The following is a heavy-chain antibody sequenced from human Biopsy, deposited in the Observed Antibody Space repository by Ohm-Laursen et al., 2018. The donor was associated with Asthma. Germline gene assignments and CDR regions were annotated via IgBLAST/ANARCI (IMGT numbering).Heavy chain of an antibody. CDR2: INAGNGNT. CDR1: GYTFTNYA. J-gene: IGHJ5*02. Sequence: ASVKVSCKPSGYTFTNYAIHWVRQAPGQRPEWMGWINAGNGNTKYSQKFQGRVTITRDTSATTAYMELSSLRSEDTAVYYCARVRKDYYDSSGLSGGWFDPWGQGTLVTVSS. D-gene: IGHD3-22*01. V-gene: IGHV1-3*01. CDR3: ARVRKDYYDSSGLSGGWFDP.